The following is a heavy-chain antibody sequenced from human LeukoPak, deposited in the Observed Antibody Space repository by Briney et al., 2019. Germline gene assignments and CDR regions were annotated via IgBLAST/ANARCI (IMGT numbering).Heavy chain of an antibody. J-gene: IGHJ4*02. CDR3: ARDSPCSGCDLGGFDY. CDR1: GYAFTGYF. V-gene: IGHV1-2*02. Sequence: ASVKVSCKASGYAFTGYFMHWVRQAPGQGLERMGWINPNSGGTNYAQKFQGRVTMTRDTSISTVYMELSRLRSGDTAVYYCARDSPCSGCDLGGFDYWGQGTLVTVSS. CDR2: INPNSGGT. D-gene: IGHD5-12*01.